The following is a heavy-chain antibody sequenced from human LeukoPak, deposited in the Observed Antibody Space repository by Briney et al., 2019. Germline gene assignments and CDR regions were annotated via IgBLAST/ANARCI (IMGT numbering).Heavy chain of an antibody. CDR1: GFTVSSNY. V-gene: IGHV3-53*01. D-gene: IGHD4-23*01. CDR3: ARTAVGTETDYFDY. CDR2: IYSAGST. Sequence: GGSLRLSCSASGFTVSSNYMSWVRQAPGKELEWVSIIYSAGSTYYADSVQGRFTISRDNSKNTLYLQINSLRAEDTALYYCARTAVGTETDYFDYWGQGTLVTVSS. J-gene: IGHJ4*02.